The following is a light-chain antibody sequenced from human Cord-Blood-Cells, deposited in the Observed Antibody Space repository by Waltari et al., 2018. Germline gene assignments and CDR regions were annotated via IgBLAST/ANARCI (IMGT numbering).Light chain of an antibody. J-gene: IGKJ4*01. CDR3: MQALQTPLT. CDR1: QSLLHSNGYNY. Sequence: DIVLSQSPLSLPVTPGEPASISRRSSQSLLHSNGYNYLDRYLQKPGQSPQLLIYLGSNRASGVPDRFSGSGSGTDFTLKISRVEAEDVGVYYCMQALQTPLTFGGGTKVEIK. V-gene: IGKV2-28*01. CDR2: LGS.